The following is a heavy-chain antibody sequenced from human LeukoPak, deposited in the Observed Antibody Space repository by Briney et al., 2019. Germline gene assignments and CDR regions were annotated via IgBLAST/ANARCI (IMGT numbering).Heavy chain of an antibody. D-gene: IGHD1-26*01. Sequence: SETLSLTCTVSGASVSSASYWSWIRQPPGKGVEWIAHIYNGVNTNYNPSLKSRVTISVDTSKNQFSLRLNSVTAADTAVYYCARSRAFNSGAFDPWGRGSLVTVSS. CDR2: IYNGVNT. CDR3: ARSRAFNSGAFDP. J-gene: IGHJ5*02. CDR1: GASVSSASY. V-gene: IGHV4-61*01.